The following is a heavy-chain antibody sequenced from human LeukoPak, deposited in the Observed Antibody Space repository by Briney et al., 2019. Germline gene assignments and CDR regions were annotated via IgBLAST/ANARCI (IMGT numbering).Heavy chain of an antibody. D-gene: IGHD2-15*01. Sequence: SETLSLTCTVSGGSITSRTYYWGWIRQPPGKGLEWIGSIHYSGSTYYSPSLKSRVTISVDTSKNQFSLMLRSVTAADTAVYYCTRVECTDGSCYTFDYWGPGTLFIVSS. CDR3: TRVECTDGSCYTFDY. CDR2: IHYSGST. J-gene: IGHJ4*02. V-gene: IGHV4-39*07. CDR1: GGSITSRTYY.